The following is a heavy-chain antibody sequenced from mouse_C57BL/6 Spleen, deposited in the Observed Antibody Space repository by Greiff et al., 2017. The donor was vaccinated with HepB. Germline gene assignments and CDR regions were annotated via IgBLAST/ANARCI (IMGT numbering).Heavy chain of an antibody. CDR3: ARTPIYDGYYGAMDY. J-gene: IGHJ4*01. CDR2: INPNNGGT. V-gene: IGHV1-22*01. CDR1: GYTFTDYN. D-gene: IGHD2-3*01. Sequence: VQLKESGPELVKPGASVKMSCKASGYTFTDYNMHWVKQSHGKSLEWIGYINPNNGGTSYNQKFKGKATLTVNKSSSTAYMELRSLTSEDSAVYYCARTPIYDGYYGAMDYWGQGTSVTVSS.